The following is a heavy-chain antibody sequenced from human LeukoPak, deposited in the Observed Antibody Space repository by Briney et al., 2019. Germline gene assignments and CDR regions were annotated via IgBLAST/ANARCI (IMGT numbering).Heavy chain of an antibody. J-gene: IGHJ4*02. V-gene: IGHV4-4*02. CDR1: GGSISSSNW. D-gene: IGHD6-19*01. CDR2: IHHCGST. Sequence: SETLSLTCAVSGGSISSSNWWSWVRQPPGKGLEWIGEIHHCGSTHYNPSLESRVTISVDKSKNQFSLKLSSVTAADTAVYYCAKRDGSGWYLDYWGQGTLVTVSS. CDR3: AKRDGSGWYLDY.